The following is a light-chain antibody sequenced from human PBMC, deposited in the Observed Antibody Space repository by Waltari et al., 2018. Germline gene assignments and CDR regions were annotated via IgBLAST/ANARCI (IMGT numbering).Light chain of an antibody. Sequence: DIQMTQSPSFLSASVGDRVTITCGASQRISSYLNWYQMKPGRAPELLIYAASSLQSGVPSRFSGSGSGTEFTLTISSLQPDDFATYYCQQTYSLFTFGPGTKVDFK. CDR1: QRISSY. CDR3: QQTYSLFT. V-gene: IGKV1-39*01. CDR2: AAS. J-gene: IGKJ3*01.